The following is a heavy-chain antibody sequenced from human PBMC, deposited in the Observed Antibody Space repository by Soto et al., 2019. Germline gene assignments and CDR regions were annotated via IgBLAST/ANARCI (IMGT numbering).Heavy chain of an antibody. V-gene: IGHV1-8*01. CDR2: MIPDSGRT. D-gene: IGHD3-10*01. Sequence: QVQLVQSGAEVKKPGASVKVSCKASGYTFTNHDINWVRQVPGQGLEWMGWMIPDSGRTGYAQKFQGRVTMTRNTSTSTAYMELSSLRNEDTAVYYCARGDKFGFGVDYWGQGTLVTVSS. J-gene: IGHJ4*02. CDR3: ARGDKFGFGVDY. CDR1: GYTFTNHD.